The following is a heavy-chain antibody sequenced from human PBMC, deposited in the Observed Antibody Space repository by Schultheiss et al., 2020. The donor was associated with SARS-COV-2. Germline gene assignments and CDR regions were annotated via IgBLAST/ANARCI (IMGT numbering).Heavy chain of an antibody. CDR1: GGSISSYY. CDR3: ASGGDYAAVDV. D-gene: IGHD4-17*01. V-gene: IGHV4-59*04. CDR2: INHSGST. Sequence: SETLSLTCTVSGGSISSYYWSWIRQPPGKGLEWIGEINHSGSTYYNPSLKSRVTISVDTSKNQFSLKLSSVTAADTAVYYCASGGDYAAVDVWGKGTTVTVSS. J-gene: IGHJ6*04.